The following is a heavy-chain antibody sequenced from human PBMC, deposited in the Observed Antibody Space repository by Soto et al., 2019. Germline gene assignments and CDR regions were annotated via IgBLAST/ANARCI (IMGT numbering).Heavy chain of an antibody. CDR3: AKRRYYHSSGYYYHYYFDY. J-gene: IGHJ4*02. Sequence: GGSLRLSCAASGFTFNNYVMSWVRQAPGKGLEWVSGISVSGDNTYYADSVKGRFTISRDNSRNTLYLQMNSLRAEDTALYYCAKRRYYHSSGYYYHYYFDYWGQGTLVTVSS. D-gene: IGHD3-22*01. V-gene: IGHV3-23*01. CDR2: ISVSGDNT. CDR1: GFTFNNYV.